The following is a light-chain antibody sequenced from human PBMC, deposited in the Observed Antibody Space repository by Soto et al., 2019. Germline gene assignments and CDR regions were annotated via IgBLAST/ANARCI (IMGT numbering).Light chain of an antibody. J-gene: IGKJ2*01. CDR3: QQYNNWPRT. CDR1: QSNSTN. Sequence: EVVMTQSPATQSFSPGEIATVSCRAIQSNSTNFAWYQQRPGQAPRLLIYDASTRATGIPARFSGSGSGTEFTLTITSLQSEDFGFYYCQQYNNWPRTFGQGT. V-gene: IGKV3D-15*01. CDR2: DAS.